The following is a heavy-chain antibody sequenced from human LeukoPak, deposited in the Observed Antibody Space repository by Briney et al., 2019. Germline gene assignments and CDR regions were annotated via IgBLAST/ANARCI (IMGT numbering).Heavy chain of an antibody. V-gene: IGHV4-34*01. CDR3: ARHPRKTYTWKYYFDY. J-gene: IGHJ4*02. Sequence: SETLSLTCAVYGGSFSGYYWSWIRQPPGKGLEWIGEINHSGSTNYNPSLKSRVTISVDTSKNQFSLKLSSVTAADTAVYYCARHPRKTYTWKYYFDYWGQGTLVTVSS. CDR2: INHSGST. D-gene: IGHD1-20*01. CDR1: GGSFSGYY.